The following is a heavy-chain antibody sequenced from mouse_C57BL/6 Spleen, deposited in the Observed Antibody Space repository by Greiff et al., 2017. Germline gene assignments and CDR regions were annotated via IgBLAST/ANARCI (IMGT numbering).Heavy chain of an antibody. CDR2: IDPSDIYT. V-gene: IGHV1-69*01. CDR3: ARSLLLREAWFAY. J-gene: IGHJ3*01. Sequence: QVHVKQPGAELVMPGASVKLSCKASGYTFTSYWMHWVKQRPGQGLEWIGEIDPSDIYTNYNQKFKGKSTLTVAKSSSTAYMQLSSLTSEASAVYYCARSLLLREAWFAYWGQGTLVTVSA. D-gene: IGHD1-1*01. CDR1: GYTFTSYW.